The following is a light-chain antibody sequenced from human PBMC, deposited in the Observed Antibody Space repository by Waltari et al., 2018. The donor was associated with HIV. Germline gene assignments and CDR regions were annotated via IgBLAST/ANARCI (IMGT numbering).Light chain of an antibody. V-gene: IGKV4-1*01. CDR1: PSGLYSSNNKNY. Sequence: DIVMTQSPDPLAGSLGERATINCKSSPSGLYSSNNKNYLDWYQQKPGQPPKLFIYLASTRESGVPDRFSGIGSEIDFTFTISSLQAEDVAVYYCQQYYSTQYTFGQGTKLEIK. J-gene: IGKJ2*01. CDR2: LAS. CDR3: QQYYSTQYT.